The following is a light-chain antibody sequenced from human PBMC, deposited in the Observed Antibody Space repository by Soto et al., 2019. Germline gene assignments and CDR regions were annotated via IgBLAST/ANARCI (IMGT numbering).Light chain of an antibody. Sequence: QSALTQPASVSGSPGQSITISCTGTSRDVGGYNYVSWYQQHPGKAPKLMIYEVSNRPSGVSNRFSGSKSGNTASLTISGLQADDEADYFCSSYGSTSTRYVFGTGTKLTVL. CDR1: SRDVGGYNY. V-gene: IGLV2-14*01. CDR3: SSYGSTSTRYV. J-gene: IGLJ1*01. CDR2: EVS.